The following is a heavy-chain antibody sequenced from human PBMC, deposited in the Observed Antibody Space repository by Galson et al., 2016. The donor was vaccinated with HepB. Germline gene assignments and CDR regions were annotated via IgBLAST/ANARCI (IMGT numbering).Heavy chain of an antibody. D-gene: IGHD3-10*01. J-gene: IGHJ6*01. CDR1: GFTFTSCW. CDR3: ARVGVIPYYYYGMDV. V-gene: IGHV3-74*01. CDR2: LNSDRSST. Sequence: PLGLSCADYGFTFTSCWIHCVRHVPGAGLAWVYRLNSDRSSTHYADSVKGRFTISRDNAKNTVHLPMNSLSVEDTAVYYCARVGVIPYYYYGMDVWGQGTMVIVSS.